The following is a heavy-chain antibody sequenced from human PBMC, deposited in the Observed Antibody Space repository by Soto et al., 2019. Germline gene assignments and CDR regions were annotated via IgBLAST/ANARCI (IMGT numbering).Heavy chain of an antibody. CDR3: ARAMYSSKTDFDY. V-gene: IGHV3-11*01. CDR1: GFTFSDYY. J-gene: IGHJ4*02. Sequence: PGGSLRLSCAASGFTFSDYYMTWIRQAPGNGLEWVSYISSSAGTISYADSVKGRFTISRDNAKNSLYLQLSSLRAEDTAVYYCARAMYSSKTDFDYWGQGTLVTVSS. D-gene: IGHD6-13*01. CDR2: ISSSAGTI.